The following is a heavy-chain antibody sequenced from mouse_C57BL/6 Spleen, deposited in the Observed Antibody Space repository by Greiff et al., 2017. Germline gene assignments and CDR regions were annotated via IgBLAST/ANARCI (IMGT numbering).Heavy chain of an antibody. CDR1: GYTFTDYN. Sequence: EVQLQQSGPELVKPGASVKMSCKASGYTFTDYNMHWVKQSHGKSLEWIGYINPNNGGTSYNQKFKGKATLTVNKSSSTAYMELRSLTSEDSAVYYCARYGYDRRAYYFDYWGQGATLTVSS. CDR2: INPNNGGT. J-gene: IGHJ2*01. D-gene: IGHD2-2*01. CDR3: ARYGYDRRAYYFDY. V-gene: IGHV1-22*01.